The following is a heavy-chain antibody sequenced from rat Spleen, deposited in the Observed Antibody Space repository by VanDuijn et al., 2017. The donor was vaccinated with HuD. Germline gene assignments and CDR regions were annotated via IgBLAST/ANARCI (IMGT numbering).Heavy chain of an antibody. J-gene: IGHJ3*01. CDR3: ATENYWFAY. CDR2: ISYDGDYT. CDR1: GFTFSNYN. V-gene: IGHV5-20*01. D-gene: IGHD1-10*01. Sequence: EVQLVESGGGLVQPGRSMKLSCAVSGFTFSNYNMAWVRQAPTKGLEWVATISYDGDYTYYRDSVRGRFTISRDNAKSILYLQMDSLGSEDTATYYCATENYWFAYWGQGTLVTVSS.